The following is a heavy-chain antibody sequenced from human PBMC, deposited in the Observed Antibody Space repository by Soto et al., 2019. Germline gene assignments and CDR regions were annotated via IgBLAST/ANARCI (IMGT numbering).Heavy chain of an antibody. Sequence: PXGALRVSCAASGFTFSNYWMSGVRQAPGKGLEWVANIKQDGSENYYVDSVKGRFTTSRDNTKNSFYLQMNSLRAEDTAVYYCARDHINGWKFDYWGRGTPVTVYS. CDR3: ARDHINGWKFDY. V-gene: IGHV3-7*01. D-gene: IGHD6-25*01. CDR2: IKQDGSEN. J-gene: IGHJ4*02. CDR1: GFTFSNYW.